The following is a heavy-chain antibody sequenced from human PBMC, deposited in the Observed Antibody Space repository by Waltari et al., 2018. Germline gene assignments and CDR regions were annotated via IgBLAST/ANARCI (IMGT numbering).Heavy chain of an antibody. CDR2: STGRGNTI. D-gene: IGHD3-22*01. CDR1: GFTFINYP. CDR3: ARASTYYDMSY. V-gene: IGHV3-48*04. J-gene: IGHJ4*02. Sequence: EVQLVESWGGLVQPGGSLRLSCAASGFTFINYPMGWVRQAPGEGLVWVSLSTGRGNTIRDADSLRGRFTISRDNAKNSLYLQMNSLRADDTAVYYCARASTYYDMSYWGQGTLVTVSA.